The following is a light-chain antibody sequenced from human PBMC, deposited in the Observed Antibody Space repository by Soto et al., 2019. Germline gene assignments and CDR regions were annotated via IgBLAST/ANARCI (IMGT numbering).Light chain of an antibody. CDR2: AAY. V-gene: IGKV1-39*01. CDR3: QQSYSTPPST. Sequence: DIQMTQSPSSLSTSVGDRVTITCRASQYINNYLNWYQQKPGKAPKLLIFAAYNLQSGVPSRFSGSGSGTDFTLTISNLQPEDFATYYCQQSYSTPPSTFGQGTKLDMK. J-gene: IGKJ2*01. CDR1: QYINNY.